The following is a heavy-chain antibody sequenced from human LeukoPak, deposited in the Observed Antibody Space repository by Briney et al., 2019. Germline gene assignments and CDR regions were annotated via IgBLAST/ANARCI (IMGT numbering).Heavy chain of an antibody. CDR2: FDPEDGET. V-gene: IGHV1-24*01. Sequence: GASVKVSCKVSGYTLTELSMHWVRQAPGKGLEWMGGFDPEDGETIYAQKFQGRVTMTEDTSTDNAYMELSSLRSEDTAVYYCATGSITGTTTTDAFDIWGQGTMVTVSS. D-gene: IGHD1-20*01. CDR1: GYTLTELS. CDR3: ATGSITGTTTTDAFDI. J-gene: IGHJ3*02.